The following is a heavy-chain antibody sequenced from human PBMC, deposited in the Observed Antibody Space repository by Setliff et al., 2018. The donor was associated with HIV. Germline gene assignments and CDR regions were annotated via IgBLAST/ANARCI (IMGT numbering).Heavy chain of an antibody. D-gene: IGHD3-16*01. V-gene: IGHV4-39*07. CDR3: TRVGTYGVGGWFDP. J-gene: IGHJ5*02. CDR1: SGSITSSNYY. Sequence: SETLSLTCLVSSGSITSSNYYWGWIRQPPGKGLEWIGSIFYSGSPYYTPSLKSRVTISVDTSKNQFSLKLSSVTAADTAMYYCTRVGTYGVGGWFDPWGQGSLVTVS. CDR2: IFYSGSP.